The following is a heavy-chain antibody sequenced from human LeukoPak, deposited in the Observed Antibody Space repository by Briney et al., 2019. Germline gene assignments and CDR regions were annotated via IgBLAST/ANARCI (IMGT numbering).Heavy chain of an antibody. J-gene: IGHJ4*02. CDR2: INHSGST. V-gene: IGHV4-34*01. D-gene: IGHD3-22*01. CDR1: GGSFSGYY. Sequence: SETLSLTCAVYGGSFSGYYWSWISQPPGKGLEWIGEINHSGSTNYNPSLKSRVTISVNTSKNQFSLKLSSVTAADTAVYYCARGYYDSSGLYGYWGQGTLVTVSS. CDR3: ARGYYDSSGLYGY.